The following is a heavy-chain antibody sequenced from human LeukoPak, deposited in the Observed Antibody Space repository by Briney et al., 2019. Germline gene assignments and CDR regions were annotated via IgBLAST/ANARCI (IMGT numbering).Heavy chain of an antibody. CDR2: IYYSGST. CDR3: ATLIAAAGPLTV. D-gene: IGHD6-13*01. CDR1: GGSISSYY. Sequence: PSETLSLTCTVSGGSISSYYWSWIRQPPGKGLEWIGYIYYSGSTNYNPSLKSRVTISVDTSKNQFSLKLSSVTAADTAVYYCATLIAAAGPLTVWGQGTLVTVSS. J-gene: IGHJ4*02. V-gene: IGHV4-59*08.